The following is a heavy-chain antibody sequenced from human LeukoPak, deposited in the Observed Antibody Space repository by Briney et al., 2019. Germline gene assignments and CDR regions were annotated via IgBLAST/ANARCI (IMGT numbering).Heavy chain of an antibody. CDR1: GFTFSSSS. D-gene: IGHD3-9*01. V-gene: IGHV3-21*01. Sequence: GGFLRLSCEASGFTFSSSSMNWVGQAPGKGLEWVSSISTSGVHTFFADSVKGRFSISRDNAKNSLFLQMNSLRHEDSAVFFCARGDHLTGFYSWGQGTLVAVSS. J-gene: IGHJ4*02. CDR3: ARGDHLTGFYS. CDR2: ISTSGVHT.